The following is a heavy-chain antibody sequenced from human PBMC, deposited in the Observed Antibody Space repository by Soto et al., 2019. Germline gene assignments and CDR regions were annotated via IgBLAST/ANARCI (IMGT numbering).Heavy chain of an antibody. J-gene: IGHJ6*01. Sequence: SVKVSCKASGCTFSSYAISWVRQAPGQGLEWMGGIIPIFGTANYAQKFQGRVTITADESTSTAYMELSSLRSEDTAVYYCAATSSSSGYYYYGMEVWGQGTTDSVSS. CDR1: GCTFSSYA. CDR3: AATSSSSGYYYYGMEV. V-gene: IGHV1-69*13. CDR2: IIPIFGTA. D-gene: IGHD6-6*01.